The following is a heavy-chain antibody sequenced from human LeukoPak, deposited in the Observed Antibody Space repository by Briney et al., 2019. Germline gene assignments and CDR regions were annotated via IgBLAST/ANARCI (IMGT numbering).Heavy chain of an antibody. J-gene: IGHJ4*02. Sequence: GGSLRLSCAASGFTFSCYAMSWVRQSPGKGLEWVSAISGSGGNTYSADSVKGRCTISRDNSLQTLFLHMNSLRAEDTAVYYCARGMSATSGYLELEYWGQGALVTVST. CDR1: GFTFSCYA. CDR3: ARGMSATSGYLELEY. V-gene: IGHV3-23*01. D-gene: IGHD3-22*01. CDR2: ISGSGGNT.